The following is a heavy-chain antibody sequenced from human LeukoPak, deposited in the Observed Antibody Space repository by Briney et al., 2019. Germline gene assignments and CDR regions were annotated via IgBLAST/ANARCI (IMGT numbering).Heavy chain of an antibody. Sequence: TSETLSLTCSVSGGSLGAYYWSWIRQSPGKGLEWTANIYSNATTSYNPSLKSRVTISVDTSKNQFSLKLSSVTAADTAVYYCASSGLGSRRWFGGFWGQGNLVTVSS. J-gene: IGHJ4*02. CDR1: GGSLGAYY. V-gene: IGHV4-59*08. CDR2: IYSNATT. CDR3: ASSGLGSRRWFGGF. D-gene: IGHD3-16*01.